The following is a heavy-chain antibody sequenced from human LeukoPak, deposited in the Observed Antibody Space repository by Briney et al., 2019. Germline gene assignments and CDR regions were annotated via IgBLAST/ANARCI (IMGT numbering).Heavy chain of an antibody. V-gene: IGHV1-18*01. J-gene: IGHJ4*02. CDR1: GYTFTSYG. CDR2: ISSYNGNT. D-gene: IGHD6-19*01. CDR3: ARRMAVAGTPFDY. Sequence: GASVKVSCKASGYTFTSYGISWVRQAPGQGLEWRGWISSYNGNTNYAQKLQGRVTMSTDTSTSTAYMELRRLRSDDTAVYYCARRMAVAGTPFDYWGQGTQVTVSS.